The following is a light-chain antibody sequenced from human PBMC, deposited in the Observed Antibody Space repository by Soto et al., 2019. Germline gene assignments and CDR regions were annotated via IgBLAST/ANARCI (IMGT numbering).Light chain of an antibody. Sequence: EIVLTQSPGTLSVSPGERATLSCRASQIISSNFLSWYQQKPGQALSLLIYGASSRATGIPDRFSGSGSGTDFTLTISRLEPEDSAIYYCQQYVSWTFGQGTKVEI. CDR1: QIISSNF. V-gene: IGKV3-20*01. CDR2: GAS. CDR3: QQYVSWT. J-gene: IGKJ1*01.